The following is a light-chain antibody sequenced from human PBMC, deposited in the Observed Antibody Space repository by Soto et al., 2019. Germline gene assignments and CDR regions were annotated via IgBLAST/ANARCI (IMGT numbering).Light chain of an antibody. V-gene: IGKV2D-29*01. Sequence: DIVVTQSPLSLSVTPGQPASTSCTSTQSLVRHGGKLYLYWFLQRPGQPPQLAIYEGSYRFPGVQDRFSGSRSETQSCIRVSGAEAQGVGVCCCMLGLQGPHTFGQGTKREIK. J-gene: IGKJ2*01. CDR1: QSLVRHGGKLY. CDR2: EGS. CDR3: MLGLQGPHT.